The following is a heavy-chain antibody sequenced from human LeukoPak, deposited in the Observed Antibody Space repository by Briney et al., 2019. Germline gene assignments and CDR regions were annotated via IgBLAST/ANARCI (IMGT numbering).Heavy chain of an antibody. Sequence: ASVKVSCKASGYTFTSYDINWVRQATGQGLEWMGWMNPNSGNTNYAQKLQGRVTMTTDTSTSTAYMELRSLRSDDTAVYYCAREEGEGFGESPSTPTWGYYMDVWGKGTTVTISS. J-gene: IGHJ6*03. CDR3: AREEGEGFGESPSTPTWGYYMDV. CDR1: GYTFTSYD. CDR2: MNPNSGNT. V-gene: IGHV1-18*01. D-gene: IGHD3-10*01.